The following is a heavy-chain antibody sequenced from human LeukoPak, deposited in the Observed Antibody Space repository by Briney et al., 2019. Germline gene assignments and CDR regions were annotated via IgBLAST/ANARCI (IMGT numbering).Heavy chain of an antibody. CDR3: AKDDDDYCYCGMDV. D-gene: IGHD3-3*01. CDR1: GFTFSSYA. Sequence: GGSLRLSCAGSGFTFSSYAMSWVRQAPGKGLEWVSAISGSGGSTYYADSVKGRFTISRDNTKNTLYLQMNSLRAEDTAVHYCAKDDDDYCYCGMDVWGQGTTVTVSS. CDR2: ISGSGGST. V-gene: IGHV3-23*01. J-gene: IGHJ6*02.